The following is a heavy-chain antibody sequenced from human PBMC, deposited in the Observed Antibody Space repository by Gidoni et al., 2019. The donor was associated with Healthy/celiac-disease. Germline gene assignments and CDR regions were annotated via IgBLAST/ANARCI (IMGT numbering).Heavy chain of an antibody. CDR1: GFTVSSNY. CDR2: IYSGGST. D-gene: IGHD4-17*01. Sequence: EVQLVETGGGLIQPGGSLRLSCAASGFTVSSNYMSWVRQAPGKGLEWVSVIYSGGSTYYADSVKGRFTISRDNSKNTRYLQMNSLRAEDTAVYYCARVSRDYGDLRGWFDPWGQGTLVTVSS. V-gene: IGHV3-53*02. CDR3: ARVSRDYGDLRGWFDP. J-gene: IGHJ5*02.